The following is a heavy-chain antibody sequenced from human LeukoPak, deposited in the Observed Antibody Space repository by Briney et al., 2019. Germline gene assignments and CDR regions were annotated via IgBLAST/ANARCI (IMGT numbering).Heavy chain of an antibody. V-gene: IGHV1-2*02. CDR2: INPNSGGT. Sequence: ASVKVSCKASGYTFTSYGISWVRQAPGQGLEWMGWINPNSGGTNYAQKFQGRVTMTRDTSISTAYMELSRLRSDDTAVYYCARDRLIAARFKYYFDYWGQGTLVTVSS. J-gene: IGHJ4*02. CDR3: ARDRLIAARFKYYFDY. D-gene: IGHD6-6*01. CDR1: GYTFTSYG.